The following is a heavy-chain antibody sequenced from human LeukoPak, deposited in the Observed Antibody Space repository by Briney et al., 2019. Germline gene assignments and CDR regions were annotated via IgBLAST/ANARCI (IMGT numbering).Heavy chain of an antibody. CDR1: GYTFTGYY. CDR2: INPNSGGT. J-gene: IGHJ4*02. Sequence: ALVKVSCKASGYTFTGYYMHWVRQAPGQGLEWMGWINPNSGGTNYAQKFQGWVTMTRDTSISTAYMELSRLRSDDTAVYYCARADILTGYCFDYWDQGTLVTVSS. D-gene: IGHD3-9*01. V-gene: IGHV1-2*04. CDR3: ARADILTGYCFDY.